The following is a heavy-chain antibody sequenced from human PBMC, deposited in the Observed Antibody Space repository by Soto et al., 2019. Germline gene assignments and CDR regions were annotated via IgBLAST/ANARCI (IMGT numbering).Heavy chain of an antibody. V-gene: IGHV3-23*04. CDR3: AKDRGRTWYEDY. CDR2: ISGNGNTS. J-gene: IGHJ4*02. D-gene: IGHD6-13*01. Sequence: EVQLVESGGGLVQPGGSLRLSCVASGFTFSSYAMTWVRQAPGKGLEWVSAISGNGNTSYYADSVKGRFTISRDSSKKMLHLPMNSPRPEATAVYYCAKDRGRTWYEDYWGQGTMVTVSS. CDR1: GFTFSSYA.